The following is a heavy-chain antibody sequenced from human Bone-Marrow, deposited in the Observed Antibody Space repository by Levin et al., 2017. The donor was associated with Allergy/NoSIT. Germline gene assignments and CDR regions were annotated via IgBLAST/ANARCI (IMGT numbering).Heavy chain of an antibody. V-gene: IGHV3-30*18. CDR1: GFTFGNYG. Sequence: GGSLRLSCEASGFTFGNYGMHWVRQAPGKGLECVAFISYDGTNEYYVDSVRGRFTISRDFSKNTLFLQMNSLRDDDTAVYYFAQEAIWGEIMTTGLAGGMDVWGQGTTVTVSS. D-gene: IGHD4-17*01. CDR3: AQEAIWGEIMTTGLAGGMDV. CDR2: ISYDGTNE. J-gene: IGHJ6*02.